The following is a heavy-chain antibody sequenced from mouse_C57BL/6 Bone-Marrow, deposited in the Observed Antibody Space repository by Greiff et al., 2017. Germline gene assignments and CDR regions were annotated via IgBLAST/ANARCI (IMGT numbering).Heavy chain of an antibody. Sequence: QVQLQQPGAELVKPGASVTLSCKASGYTFTSYWMQWVKQRPGQGLEWIGEIDPSDSYTNYNQKFKGKATLTVDTSSSTAYMQLSSLTSEDSAVYYCARYYDEDWFAYWGQGTLVTVSA. V-gene: IGHV1-50*01. CDR3: ARYYDEDWFAY. CDR1: GYTFTSYW. J-gene: IGHJ3*01. D-gene: IGHD2-4*01. CDR2: IDPSDSYT.